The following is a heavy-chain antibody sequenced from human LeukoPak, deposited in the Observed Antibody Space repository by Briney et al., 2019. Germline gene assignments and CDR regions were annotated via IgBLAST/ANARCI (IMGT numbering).Heavy chain of an antibody. Sequence: SETLSLTCTVSGGSISSSSYYWGWIRQPPGKGLEWIGSIYYSGSTYYNPSLKSRVTISVDTSKNQFSLKLSSVTAADTAVYYCARHSTNYYDSSGYQFDYWGQGTLVTVSS. D-gene: IGHD3-22*01. CDR3: ARHSTNYYDSSGYQFDY. CDR2: IYYSGST. J-gene: IGHJ4*02. CDR1: GGSISSSSYY. V-gene: IGHV4-39*01.